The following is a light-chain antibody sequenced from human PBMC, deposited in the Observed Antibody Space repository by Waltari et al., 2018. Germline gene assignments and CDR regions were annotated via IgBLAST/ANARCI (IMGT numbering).Light chain of an antibody. Sequence: SYVLSPSPSVSLAPGQTATISWGGDDIASYSVHWYQHKSGQAPVLVVYGEHDRPSGIPERFSGSNSGNPATATLTISRVEAGDEADYYCQVWDATTDHVVFGGGTKLTVL. CDR2: GEH. J-gene: IGLJ2*01. V-gene: IGLV3-21*02. CDR3: QVWDATTDHVV. CDR1: DIASYS.